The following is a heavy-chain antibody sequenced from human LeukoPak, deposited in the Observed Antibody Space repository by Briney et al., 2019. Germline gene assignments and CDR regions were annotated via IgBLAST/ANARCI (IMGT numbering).Heavy chain of an antibody. D-gene: IGHD5-18*01. CDR1: GFTFSSYG. CDR2: IRYDGSNK. CDR3: AKFRGYSYGYLY. Sequence: GGSLRLSCAASGFTFSSYGMHWVRQAPGKGLEWVAFIRYDGSNKYYADSVKGRFTISRDNSKNTLYLQMNSLRAEDTAVYYCAKFRGYSYGYLYWGQGTLVTVSS. V-gene: IGHV3-30*02. J-gene: IGHJ4*02.